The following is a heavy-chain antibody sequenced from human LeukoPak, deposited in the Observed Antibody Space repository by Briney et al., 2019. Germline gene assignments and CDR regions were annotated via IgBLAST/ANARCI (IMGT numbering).Heavy chain of an antibody. CDR2: ISYDGSNK. D-gene: IGHD3-3*01. CDR3: AKRRITIFGVVNNYFDY. J-gene: IGHJ4*02. Sequence: GGSLRLSCAASGFTFSSYGMHWVRQAPGKGLEWVAVISYDGSNKYYADSVKGRFTISRDNSKNTLYLQMNSLRAEDTAVYYCAKRRITIFGVVNNYFDYWGQGTLVTVSS. CDR1: GFTFSSYG. V-gene: IGHV3-30*18.